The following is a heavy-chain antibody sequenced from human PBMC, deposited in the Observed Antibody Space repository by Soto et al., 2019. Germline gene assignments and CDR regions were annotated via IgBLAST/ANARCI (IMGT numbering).Heavy chain of an antibody. V-gene: IGHV1-69*02. CDR3: ARGPKSGNYFLSFFDY. D-gene: IGHD1-26*01. CDR1: GGSFSSYI. Sequence: ASVNVSCRASGGSFSSYILTSVRQAPGQGLEWMGRINPVLGVEYYAQKFQGRVTITGDKSTSTAYMELSSLRSEDTAMYYCARGPKSGNYFLSFFDYWGQGSLVTVSS. J-gene: IGHJ4*02. CDR2: INPVLGVE.